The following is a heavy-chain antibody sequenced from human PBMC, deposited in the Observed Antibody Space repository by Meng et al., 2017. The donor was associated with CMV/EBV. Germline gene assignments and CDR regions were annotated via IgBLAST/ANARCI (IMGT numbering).Heavy chain of an antibody. J-gene: IGHJ5*02. CDR3: ARGGNWFDP. CDR1: GGSLSDYY. CDR2: INHSGST. V-gene: IGHV4-34*01. Sequence: QDPLPQWGTVMFKPLEALPRNCAFYGGSLSDYYWRWIRQPPGKGLEWIGEINHSGSTNYNPSLKSRVTISVDTSKNQFSLKLSSVTAADTAVYYCARGGNWFDPWGQGTLVTVSS.